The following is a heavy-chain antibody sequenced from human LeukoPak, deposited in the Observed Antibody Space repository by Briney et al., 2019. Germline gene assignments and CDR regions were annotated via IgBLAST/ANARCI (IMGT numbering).Heavy chain of an antibody. CDR3: ARARYYDSSGADY. J-gene: IGHJ4*02. Sequence: GSLRLSCAASGFSFSSHWMHWVRQVPGKGLEWIGEINHSGSTNYNPSLKSRVTISVDTSKNQFSLKLSSVTAADTAVYYCARARYYDSSGADYWGQGTLVTVSS. V-gene: IGHV4-34*01. CDR2: INHSGST. CDR1: GFSFSSHW. D-gene: IGHD3-22*01.